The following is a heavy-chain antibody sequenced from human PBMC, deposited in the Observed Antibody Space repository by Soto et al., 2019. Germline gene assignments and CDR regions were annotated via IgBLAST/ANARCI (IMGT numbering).Heavy chain of an antibody. CDR3: ARDLTQWLVPGWFDP. V-gene: IGHV1-2*02. D-gene: IGHD6-19*01. J-gene: IGHJ5*02. CDR1: GYTFTGYY. Sequence: QVQLVQSGAEVKKPGASVEVSCKASGYTFTGYYMHWVRQAPGQGLEWMGWINPNSGGTNYAQKFQGRVTMTRDTCLSTAEMELSRLRSDDTAVYYCARDLTQWLVPGWFDPWGQGTLVTVSS. CDR2: INPNSGGT.